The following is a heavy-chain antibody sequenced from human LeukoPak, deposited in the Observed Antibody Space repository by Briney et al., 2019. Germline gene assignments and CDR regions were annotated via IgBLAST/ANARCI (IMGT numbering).Heavy chain of an antibody. Sequence: SVKVSCKTSGYTFTGYYMHWVRQAPGQGLEWMGGIIPIFGTANYAQKFQGRVTITADESTSTAYMELSSLRSEDTAVYYCARAIAAAGNWFDPWGQGTLVTVSS. J-gene: IGHJ5*02. CDR1: GYTFTGYY. V-gene: IGHV1-69*13. D-gene: IGHD6-13*01. CDR2: IIPIFGTA. CDR3: ARAIAAAGNWFDP.